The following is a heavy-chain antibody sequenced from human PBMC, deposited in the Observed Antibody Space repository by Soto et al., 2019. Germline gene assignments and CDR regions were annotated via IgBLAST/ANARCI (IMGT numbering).Heavy chain of an antibody. CDR2: THHSGYI. CDR3: ARLDVVVPAASHYFDY. CDR1: SAPITKYY. V-gene: IGHV4-59*08. D-gene: IGHD2-2*01. J-gene: IGHJ4*02. Sequence: PSETLSLTCTVSSAPITKYYWGWVRQAPGRGLEWIGFTHHSGYISYSPSLKSRVTMSVDPSKNQVSLKLTSVTAADTAVYYCARLDVVVPAASHYFDYWGQGTLVTVSS.